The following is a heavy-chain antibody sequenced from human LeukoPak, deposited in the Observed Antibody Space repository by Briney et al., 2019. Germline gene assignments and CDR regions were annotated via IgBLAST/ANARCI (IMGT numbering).Heavy chain of an antibody. D-gene: IGHD3/OR15-3a*01. J-gene: IGHJ4*02. CDR3: AKDWTKFDY. CDR1: GFTFSSYW. CDR2: IKQDGSEK. V-gene: IGHV3-7*03. Sequence: GGSLRLSCAASGFTFSSYWMSWVRQAPGKGLEWVANIKQDGSEKYYVDSVKGRFTISRDTSKNTLYLQMNSLRAEDTAVYYCAKDWTKFDYWGQGTLVTVSS.